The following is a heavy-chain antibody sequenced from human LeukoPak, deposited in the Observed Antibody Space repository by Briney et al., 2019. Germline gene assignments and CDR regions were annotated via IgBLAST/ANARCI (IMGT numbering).Heavy chain of an antibody. CDR3: ARDVVVIGGYFDL. J-gene: IGHJ2*01. V-gene: IGHV4-4*02. CDR2: IYHSGST. D-gene: IGHD3-22*01. CDR1: GGSISSSNW. Sequence: SETLSLTCAVSGGSISSSNWWSWVRQPPGKGLEWIGEIYHSGSTNYNPSLKSRVTISVDTSKNQFSLKLSSVTAADTAVYYCARDVVVIGGYFDLWGRGTLVTVSS.